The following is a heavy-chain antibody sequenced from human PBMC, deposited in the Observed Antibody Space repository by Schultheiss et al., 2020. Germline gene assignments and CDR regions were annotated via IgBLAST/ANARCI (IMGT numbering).Heavy chain of an antibody. CDR1: GGSISSGSYY. V-gene: IGHV4-61*09. J-gene: IGHJ6*02. CDR2: INHSGST. D-gene: IGHD3-10*01. Sequence: SETLSLTCTVSGGSISSGSYYWSWIRQPAGKGLEWIGEINHSGSTNYNPSLKSRVTISVDTSKNQFSLKLSSVTATDTAVYYCRGVKLEYYYYGMDVWGQGTTVTVSS. CDR3: RGVKLEYYYYGMDV.